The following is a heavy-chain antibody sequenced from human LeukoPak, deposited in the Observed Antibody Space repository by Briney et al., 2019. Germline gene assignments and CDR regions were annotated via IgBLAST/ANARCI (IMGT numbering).Heavy chain of an antibody. CDR1: GLTFSNHA. D-gene: IGHD6-19*01. CDR2: ISGSGAST. V-gene: IGHV3-23*01. Sequence: GSLRLSCAASGLTFSNHAMNWVRQAPGKGLEWVSAISGSGASTYFADSVRGRFTISRDNSKNTLYLQMNSLRAEDTAIYYCARTVAGDNWGQGTLVTVSS. CDR3: ARTVAGDN. J-gene: IGHJ4*02.